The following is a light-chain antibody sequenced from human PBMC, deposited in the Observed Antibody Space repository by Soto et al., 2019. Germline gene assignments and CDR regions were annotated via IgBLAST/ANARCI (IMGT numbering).Light chain of an antibody. CDR3: LEYYGPPQT. Sequence: DIVMTQAPDSLAVSLGEGATINCKSSQSVLYSSSGNNYKAWYQQKPGQPPKLLIYWASIRKTRVPDRCSGSGSETDFTLTITSLQAEDVAVYYCLEYYGPPQTFGQGTKVEI. J-gene: IGKJ1*01. CDR2: WAS. V-gene: IGKV4-1*01. CDR1: QSVLYSSSGNNY.